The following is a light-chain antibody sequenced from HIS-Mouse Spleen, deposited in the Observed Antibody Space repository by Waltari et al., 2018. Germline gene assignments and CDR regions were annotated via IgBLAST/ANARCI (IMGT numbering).Light chain of an antibody. Sequence: SYVLTQPPSVSVAPGKPARITCGGNNTGSKSVHWYQQKPGKAPVPVVYDDSDRPSGIPERFSGSNSGNTATLTISRVEAGDEADYYCQVWDSSSDHPYVFGTGTKVTVL. V-gene: IGLV3-21*03. CDR1: NTGSKS. CDR2: DDS. J-gene: IGLJ1*01. CDR3: QVWDSSSDHPYV.